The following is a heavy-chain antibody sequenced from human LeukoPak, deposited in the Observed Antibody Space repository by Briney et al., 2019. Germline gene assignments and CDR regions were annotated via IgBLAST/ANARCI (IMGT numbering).Heavy chain of an antibody. CDR1: GGSISSGGYY. V-gene: IGHV4-31*03. D-gene: IGHD3-10*01. CDR2: IYYSGST. Sequence: SETLSLTCTVSGGSISSGGYYWSWIRQHPGEGLEWIGYIYYSGSTYYNPSLKSRVTISVDTSENQFSLKLGSVTAADTAVYYCARVRYYGSGTYYHYYGMDVWGQGTTVTASS. J-gene: IGHJ6*02. CDR3: ARVRYYGSGTYYHYYGMDV.